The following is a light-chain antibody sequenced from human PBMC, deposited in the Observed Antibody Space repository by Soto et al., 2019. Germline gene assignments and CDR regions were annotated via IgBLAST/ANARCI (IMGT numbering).Light chain of an antibody. CDR2: AAS. J-gene: IGKJ2*01. CDR1: QSISSY. Sequence: DIQMTQSPSSLSASVGDRVTITCRASQSISSYLNWYQQKPGKAPKLLIYAASSLQSGVPSRFSGRRSGTEFTLTISSLQPEDFATYYCQQSYSTPRTFGQGTKLEIQ. CDR3: QQSYSTPRT. V-gene: IGKV1-39*01.